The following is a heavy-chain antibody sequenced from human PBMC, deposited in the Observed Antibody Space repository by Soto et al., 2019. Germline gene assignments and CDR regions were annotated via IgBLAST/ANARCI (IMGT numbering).Heavy chain of an antibody. D-gene: IGHD3-3*01. CDR2: IYWDDDK. J-gene: IGHJ4*02. V-gene: IGHV2-5*02. CDR3: AHRVLRTVFGLVTTTAIYFDF. Sequence: QITLNESGPTPVKPRQTLTLTCTFSGFSLTTSGVGVGWIRQSPGKAPEWLALIYWDDDKRYSPSLKSRLTITKDTSKNQVVLTMADLDPADTATYYRAHRVLRTVFGLVTTTAIYFDFWGQGTPVAVSS. CDR1: GFSLTTSGVG.